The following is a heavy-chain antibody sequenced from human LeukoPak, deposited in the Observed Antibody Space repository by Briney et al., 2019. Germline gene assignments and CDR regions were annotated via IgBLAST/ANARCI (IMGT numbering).Heavy chain of an antibody. D-gene: IGHD2-2*02. J-gene: IGHJ4*02. V-gene: IGHV1-24*01. Sequence: ASVKVSCKVSGYTLTELSMHWVRQAPGKGLEWMGGFDPEDGETIYAQKFQGGVTMTEDTSTDTAYMALSSLRSEDTAVYYCATVRYLGYCSSTSCYTPHRYYFDYWGQGTLVTVSS. CDR1: GYTLTELS. CDR2: FDPEDGET. CDR3: ATVRYLGYCSSTSCYTPHRYYFDY.